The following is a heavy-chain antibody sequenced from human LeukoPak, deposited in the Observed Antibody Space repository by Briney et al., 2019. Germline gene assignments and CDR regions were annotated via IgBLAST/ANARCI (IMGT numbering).Heavy chain of an antibody. CDR2: IRYDGSNK. Sequence: GGSLRLSCAASGFTFSSYGMHWVRQAPGKGLEWVAFIRYDGSNKYYADSVKGRFTISRDNSKNTLYLQMNSLRAEDTAVYYCANGPFGELTPPYYYYYYGMGVWGQGTTVTVSS. D-gene: IGHD3-10*01. J-gene: IGHJ6*02. V-gene: IGHV3-30*02. CDR1: GFTFSSYG. CDR3: ANGPFGELTPPYYYYYYGMGV.